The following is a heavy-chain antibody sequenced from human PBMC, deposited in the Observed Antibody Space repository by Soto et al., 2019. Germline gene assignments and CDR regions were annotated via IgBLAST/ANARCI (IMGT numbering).Heavy chain of an antibody. V-gene: IGHV4-59*01. CDR1: GGSISSYY. Sequence: PSETLSLTCTVSGGSISSYYWSWIRQPPGKGLEWIGYIYYSGSTNYNPSLKSRVTISVDTSKNQFSLKLSSVTAADTAVYYCGRSIITDYDSSGYVFDYWGQGTLVTVSS. J-gene: IGHJ4*02. D-gene: IGHD3-22*01. CDR2: IYYSGST. CDR3: GRSIITDYDSSGYVFDY.